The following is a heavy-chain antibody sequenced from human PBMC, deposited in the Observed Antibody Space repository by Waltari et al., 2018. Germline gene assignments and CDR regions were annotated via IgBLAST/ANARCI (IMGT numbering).Heavy chain of an antibody. CDR2: INPNSGGT. D-gene: IGHD6-6*01. J-gene: IGHJ6*03. V-gene: IGHV1-2*06. Sequence: QVQLVQSGAEVKKPGASVKVSCKASGYTFTGYYMHWVRQDPGQGLEWMGRINPNSGGTNYAQKFQGRVTMTRDTSISTAYMELSRLRSDDTAVYYCARDWPRIAARLKTYYYMDVWGKGTTVTVSS. CDR1: GYTFTGYY. CDR3: ARDWPRIAARLKTYYYMDV.